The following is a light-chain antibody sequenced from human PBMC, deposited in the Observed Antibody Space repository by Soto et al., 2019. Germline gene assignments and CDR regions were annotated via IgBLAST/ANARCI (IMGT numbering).Light chain of an antibody. V-gene: IGKV3-20*01. Sequence: MVLTQSPDTLSLSTCQRSTLSSRPSQSVSSSYLAWYQQTPGQAPRLLVYDTSYRATGVPDRFSGSGSGTDFTLTISRLEPEDSAVYYCQQYDSSPWTFGQGTKVDI. J-gene: IGKJ1*01. CDR3: QQYDSSPWT. CDR2: DTS. CDR1: QSVSSSY.